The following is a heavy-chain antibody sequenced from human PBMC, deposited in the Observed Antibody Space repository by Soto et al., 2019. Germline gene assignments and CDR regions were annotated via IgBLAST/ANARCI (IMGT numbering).Heavy chain of an antibody. CDR2: IYPGDSDT. J-gene: IGHJ5*02. V-gene: IGHV5-51*01. CDR1: GYSFTSYW. CDR3: ARGYCTTTICDPWFDP. D-gene: IGHD2-2*01. Sequence: ESLKISCTGVGYSFTSYWIGWVRHKPGKGLEWMGIIYPGDSDTRYSPSLQGQVTISADKSITTAYLQWSSLKASDTAMYYCARGYCTTTICDPWFDPWGQGTLVTVSS.